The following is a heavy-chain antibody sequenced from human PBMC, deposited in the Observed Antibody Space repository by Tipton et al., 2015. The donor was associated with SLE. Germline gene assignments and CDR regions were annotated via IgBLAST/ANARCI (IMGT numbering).Heavy chain of an antibody. D-gene: IGHD2-2*01. J-gene: IGHJ6*03. CDR2: IYSGGST. V-gene: IGHV3-66*01. CDR1: GFTVSSNY. CDR3: ARDYCSSTSCGGDYYYYMDV. Sequence: GSLRLSCAASGFTVSSNYMTWVRQAPGKGLEWVSVIYSGGSTYYADSVKGRFTISRDNSKNTLYLQMNSLRAEDTAVYYCARDYCSSTSCGGDYYYYMDVWGKGTTVTVSS.